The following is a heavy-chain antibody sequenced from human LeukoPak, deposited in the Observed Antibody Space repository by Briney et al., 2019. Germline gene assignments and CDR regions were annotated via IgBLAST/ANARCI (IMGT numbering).Heavy chain of an antibody. CDR2: VSFEGSNK. CDR1: GFTFSRYG. V-gene: IGHV3-30*18. D-gene: IGHD3-10*01. Sequence: GGSLRLSCAASGFTFSRYGMHWVRQAPGKGLEWVAVVSFEGSNKYYADSVKGRFTISRDNSKNTLSLQMNSLRAEDTAVYYSAKDMGYYYGSGSYPPENDYWGQGTLVTVSS. J-gene: IGHJ4*02. CDR3: AKDMGYYYGSGSYPPENDY.